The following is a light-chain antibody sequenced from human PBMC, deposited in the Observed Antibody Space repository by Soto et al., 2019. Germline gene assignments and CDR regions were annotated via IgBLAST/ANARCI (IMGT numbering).Light chain of an antibody. CDR3: QQYNNWPPLYT. V-gene: IGKV3-15*01. J-gene: IGKJ2*01. Sequence: EIVMTQSPATLSVSPGERATLPCRASQSVSSNLAWYQQKPGQAPRLLIYGASTRATDIPARFGGSGSGTEFTLTISSMQSEDFAVYYCQQYNNWPPLYTFGQGTKLEI. CDR2: GAS. CDR1: QSVSSN.